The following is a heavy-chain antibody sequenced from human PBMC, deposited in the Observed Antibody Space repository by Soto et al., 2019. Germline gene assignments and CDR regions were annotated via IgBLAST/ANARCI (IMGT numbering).Heavy chain of an antibody. V-gene: IGHV3-23*01. D-gene: IGHD3-10*01. CDR3: AKGTLLLWFGTNLDY. CDR1: GFTFSSYA. Sequence: PGGSLRLSCAASGFTFSSYAMSWVRQAPGKGLEWVSAISGSGGSTYYADSVKGRFTISRDNSKNTLYLQMNSLRAEDTAVYYCAKGTLLLWFGTNLDYWGQGTLVTVSS. J-gene: IGHJ4*02. CDR2: ISGSGGST.